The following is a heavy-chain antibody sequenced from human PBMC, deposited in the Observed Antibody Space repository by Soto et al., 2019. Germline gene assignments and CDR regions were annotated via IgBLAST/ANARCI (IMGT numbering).Heavy chain of an antibody. CDR1: GDSVSSNSAA. V-gene: IGHV6-1*01. D-gene: IGHD1-7*01. J-gene: IGHJ6*03. Sequence: SQTLSLTCVISGDSVSSNSAAWNWIRQSQSRGLEWLGRTYYRSRWYNDYAVPVRSRITVNADTSKNQFSLQLTSVTPVDMAVYYCAGTTSYQWYYMDVWGKGTTVTVSS. CDR2: TYYRSRWYN. CDR3: AGTTSYQWYYMDV.